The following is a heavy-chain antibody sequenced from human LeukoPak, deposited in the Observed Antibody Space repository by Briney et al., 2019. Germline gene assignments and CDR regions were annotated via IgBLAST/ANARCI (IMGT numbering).Heavy chain of an antibody. J-gene: IGHJ4*02. Sequence: SETLSLTCTVSGGSISSNNWCWGRHRPRTGLEWIGYMYFSEGTNYNPSLNSQVTIQVDTPKNHLSLKLGSVTAADTAVYDCARDGPLRYFVFWGQGTLVTVSS. V-gene: IGHV4-59*01. CDR2: MYFSEGT. D-gene: IGHD4-17*01. CDR1: GGSISSNN. CDR3: ARDGPLRYFVF.